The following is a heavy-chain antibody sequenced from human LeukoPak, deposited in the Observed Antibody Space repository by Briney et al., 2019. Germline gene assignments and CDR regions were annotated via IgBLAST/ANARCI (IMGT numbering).Heavy chain of an antibody. V-gene: IGHV7-4-1*02. J-gene: IGHJ3*02. CDR2: INTNTGNP. Sequence: ASVKVSCKASGYTFTSYAMNWVRQAPGQGLEWMGWINTNTGNPTYAQGFTGRFVFSLDTSVSTASLLISSLKAEDTAVYYCARLLSPNAFDIWGQGTMVTVSS. CDR1: GYTFTSYA. CDR3: ARLLSPNAFDI. D-gene: IGHD2-15*01.